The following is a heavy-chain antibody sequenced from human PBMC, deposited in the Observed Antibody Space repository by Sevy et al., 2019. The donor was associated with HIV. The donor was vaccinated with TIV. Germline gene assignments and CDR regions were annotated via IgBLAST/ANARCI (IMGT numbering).Heavy chain of an antibody. V-gene: IGHV3-23*01. D-gene: IGHD3-10*01. CDR2: ISTGGGFT. CDR3: AKDFLSPNYYGTQFDF. J-gene: IGHJ4*02. CDR1: GFTFNSYA. Sequence: GGSLRLSCATSGFTFNSYAKSWVRQAPGKGLEWVSTISTGGGFTYYADSVKGRFSISRDNFNNTLFLQMNSLRADDTAMYYCAKDFLSPNYYGTQFDFWGQGTVVTVSS.